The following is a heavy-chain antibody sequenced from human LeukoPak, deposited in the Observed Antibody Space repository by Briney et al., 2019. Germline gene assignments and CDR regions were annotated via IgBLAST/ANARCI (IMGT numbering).Heavy chain of an antibody. Sequence: ASVTVSCTASGYTFTSYGISWVRQAPGQGLEWMGWISAYNGNTNYAQKLQGRVTMTTDTSTSTAYMELRSLRSDDTAVYYCARDLFPFYYDSSGADYWGQGTLVTVSS. CDR2: ISAYNGNT. D-gene: IGHD3-22*01. CDR1: GYTFTSYG. CDR3: ARDLFPFYYDSSGADY. J-gene: IGHJ4*02. V-gene: IGHV1-18*01.